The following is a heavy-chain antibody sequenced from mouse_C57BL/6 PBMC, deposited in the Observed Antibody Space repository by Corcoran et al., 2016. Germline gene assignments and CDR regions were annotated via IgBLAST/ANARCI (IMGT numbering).Heavy chain of an antibody. CDR1: GYTFTDYY. J-gene: IGHJ4*01. CDR2: INPYNGGT. V-gene: IGHV1-19*01. CDR3: ARHPLYLYYAMDY. Sequence: EVQLQQSGPVLVKPGASVKMSCKASGYTFTDYYMNWVKQSHGKSLEWIGVINPYNGGTSYNQKFKGKATLTVDKSSSTAYMELNSLTSEDSAVYYCARHPLYLYYAMDYWGQGTSVTVSS.